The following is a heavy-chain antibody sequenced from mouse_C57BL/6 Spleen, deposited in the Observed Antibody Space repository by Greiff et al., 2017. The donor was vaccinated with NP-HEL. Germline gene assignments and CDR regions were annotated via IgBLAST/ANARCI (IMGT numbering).Heavy chain of an antibody. CDR1: GFTFSSYA. Sequence: EVQVVESGGGLVKPGGSLKLSCAASGFTFSSYAMSWVRQTPEKRLEWVATISDGGSYTYYPDNVKGRFTISRDNAKNNLYLQMSHLKSEDTAMYYCARGGGTLRAMDYWGQGTSVTVSS. CDR2: ISDGGSYT. J-gene: IGHJ4*01. CDR3: ARGGGTLRAMDY. V-gene: IGHV5-4*01.